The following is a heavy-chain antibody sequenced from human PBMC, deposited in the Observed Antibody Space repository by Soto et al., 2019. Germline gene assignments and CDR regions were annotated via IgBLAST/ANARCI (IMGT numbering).Heavy chain of an antibody. J-gene: IGHJ4*02. Sequence: QVQLQESGPGLVKPSETLSLTCDVSGGSISSNWWSWVRQPPGKGLEWIGEIHHSGNTNYNPSLKSRVTMSVDKSENQISLNLNSVTAADTAVYYCARHIAMSTMRGFDSWGQGTLVTVSS. CDR2: IHHSGNT. CDR3: ARHIAMSTMRGFDS. D-gene: IGHD3-22*01. V-gene: IGHV4-4*02. CDR1: GGSISSNW.